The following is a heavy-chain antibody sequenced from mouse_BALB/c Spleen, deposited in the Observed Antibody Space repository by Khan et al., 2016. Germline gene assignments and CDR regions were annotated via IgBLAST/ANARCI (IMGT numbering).Heavy chain of an antibody. J-gene: IGHJ2*01. Sequence: VQLQQSGAELVKPGASVKLSCTASGFNIKDTFLHWVKQRPEQGLEWLGRIDPANGDTKYDPNFQGKATITADTSSNTAYLHLSSLTSEDTAVYYCAPIYDGYYRYWDQGTTLTVSS. CDR1: GFNIKDTF. CDR2: IDPANGDT. V-gene: IGHV14-3*02. CDR3: APIYDGYYRY. D-gene: IGHD2-3*01.